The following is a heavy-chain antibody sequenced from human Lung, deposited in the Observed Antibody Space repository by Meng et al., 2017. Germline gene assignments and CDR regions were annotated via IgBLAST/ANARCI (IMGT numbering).Heavy chain of an antibody. CDR3: QWLSTHPPDC. CDR2: IKSKSDGETT. D-gene: IGHD3-22*01. Sequence: GESLKISCAASGFTFTNAWMSWVRYTPGKGLEWLGRIKSKSDGETTDYAAPVKGRFSISRDDAKNTLYLQMNRLKTEDTAVYYCQWLSTHPPDCWGQGTLVTVSS. J-gene: IGHJ4*02. V-gene: IGHV3-15*01. CDR1: GFTFTNAW.